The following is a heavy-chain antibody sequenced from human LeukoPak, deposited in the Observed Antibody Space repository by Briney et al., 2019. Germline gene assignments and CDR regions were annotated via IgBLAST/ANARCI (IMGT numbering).Heavy chain of an antibody. V-gene: IGHV4-59*01. Sequence: SETLSLTCTVSGGSISSYYWSWIRQPPGKGLEWIGYIYYSESTNYNPSLKSRVTISVDTSKNQFSLKLSSVTAADTAVYYCARSWRPFSSSPFFDYWGQGTLVTVSS. J-gene: IGHJ4*02. CDR3: ARSWRPFSSSPFFDY. D-gene: IGHD6-13*01. CDR2: IYYSEST. CDR1: GGSISSYY.